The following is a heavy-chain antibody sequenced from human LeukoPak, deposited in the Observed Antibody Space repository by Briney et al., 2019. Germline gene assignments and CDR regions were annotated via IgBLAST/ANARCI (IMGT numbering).Heavy chain of an antibody. D-gene: IGHD2-8*01. Sequence: GGSLRLSCAASGFTFSGSAMHWVRQASGKGLEWVGRIRSKINSYATAYAASVKGRFTISRDNSKNTLYLQMNSLRAEDTAVYYCAKDSQYGVAHDAFDIWGQGTMVTVSS. CDR1: GFTFSGSA. CDR3: AKDSQYGVAHDAFDI. V-gene: IGHV3-73*01. J-gene: IGHJ3*02. CDR2: IRSKINSYAT.